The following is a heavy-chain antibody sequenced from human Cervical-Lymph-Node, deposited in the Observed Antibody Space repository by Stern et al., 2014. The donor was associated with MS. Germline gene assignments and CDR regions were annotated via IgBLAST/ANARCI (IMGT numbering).Heavy chain of an antibody. J-gene: IGHJ3*02. CDR3: ASLSYYYDSSGYSDAFDI. CDR2: ISYAGSNK. CDR1: GFTFSSYA. V-gene: IGHV3-30-3*01. Sequence: DQLVESGGGVVQPGRSLRLSCAASGFTFSSYAMHWVRQAPGKGLEWVAVISYAGSNKYYADSVKGRFTISRDNSKNTLYLQMNSLRAEDTAVYYCASLSYYYDSSGYSDAFDIWGQGTMVTVSS. D-gene: IGHD3-22*01.